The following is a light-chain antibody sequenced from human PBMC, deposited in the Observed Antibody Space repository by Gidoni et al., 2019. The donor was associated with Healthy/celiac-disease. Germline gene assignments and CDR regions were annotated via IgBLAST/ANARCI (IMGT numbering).Light chain of an antibody. V-gene: IGKV1-39*01. Sequence: DIQITQSPSSLSASVGDRVTITCRASQSISSYLNWDQQKPGKAPKLLIYAASSLQSGVPSRFSGSGSGTDFTLTISSLQPEDFATYYCQQSYSTPPAWTFGQGTKVEIK. CDR3: QQSYSTPPAWT. CDR2: AAS. CDR1: QSISSY. J-gene: IGKJ1*01.